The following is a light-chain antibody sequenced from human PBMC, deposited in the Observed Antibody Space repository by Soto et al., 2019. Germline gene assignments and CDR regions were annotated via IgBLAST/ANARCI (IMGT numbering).Light chain of an antibody. J-gene: IGKJ3*01. Sequence: EIVLTQSPGTLSLSPGERATLSCRASQSVSSSYLAWYQQKPGQAPRLLIYGASSRATGISDRFSGSGSGTDFTLTISRLEPEDFAVYYCQQYRTSPFTFGPGTKVDTK. CDR3: QQYRTSPFT. CDR1: QSVSSSY. CDR2: GAS. V-gene: IGKV3-20*01.